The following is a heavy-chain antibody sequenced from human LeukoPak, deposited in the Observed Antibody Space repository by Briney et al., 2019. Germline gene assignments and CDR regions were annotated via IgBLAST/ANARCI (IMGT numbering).Heavy chain of an antibody. D-gene: IGHD1-26*01. CDR3: ARDRGWELLHPLVFDY. CDR2: ISSSSSTI. Sequence: GGSLRLSCAASGFTFSSYWMSWVRQAPGKGLEWVSYISSSSSTIYYADSVKGRFTISRDNAKNSLYLQMNSLRAEDTAVYYCARDRGWELLHPLVFDYWGQGTLVTVSS. J-gene: IGHJ4*02. CDR1: GFTFSSYW. V-gene: IGHV3-48*01.